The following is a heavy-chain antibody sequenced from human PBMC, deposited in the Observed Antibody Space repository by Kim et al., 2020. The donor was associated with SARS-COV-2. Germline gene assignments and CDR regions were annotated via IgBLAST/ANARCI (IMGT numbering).Heavy chain of an antibody. V-gene: IGHV1-69*13. D-gene: IGHD5-12*01. CDR1: GGTFSSYA. CDR3: AVDVWRGYENSYYYYYGMDV. CDR2: IIPIFGTA. Sequence: SVKVSCKASGGTFSSYAISWVRQAPGQGLEWMGGIIPIFGTANYAQKFQGRVTITADESTSTAYMELSSLRSEDTAVYYCAVDVWRGYENSYYYYYGMDVWGQGTTVTVSS. J-gene: IGHJ6*02.